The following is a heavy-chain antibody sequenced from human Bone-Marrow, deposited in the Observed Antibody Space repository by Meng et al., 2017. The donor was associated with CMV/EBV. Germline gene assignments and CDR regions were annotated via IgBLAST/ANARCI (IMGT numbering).Heavy chain of an antibody. CDR3: ARTKVTDQEDYFDY. V-gene: IGHV3-53*01. D-gene: IGHD3-10*01. Sequence: GESLKISCAASGFTVSSNYMSWVRQAPGKGLEWVSVIYSGGSTYYADSVKGRFTISRDNSKNTLYLQMNSLRAEDTAVYYCARTKVTDQEDYFDYWGQGTQVTVYS. CDR1: GFTVSSNY. CDR2: IYSGGST. J-gene: IGHJ4*02.